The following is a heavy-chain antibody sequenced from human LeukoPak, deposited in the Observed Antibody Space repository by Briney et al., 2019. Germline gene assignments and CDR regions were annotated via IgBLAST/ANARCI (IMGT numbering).Heavy chain of an antibody. CDR2: VYHTGAS. Sequence: SETLSLTCSVSGASINNYYWTWIRQPPGKGLEWIGYVYHTGASGYHPSLKSRVAMSLDTSKNQVSLNLRSVTAADTAVYFCTRVVNGGHFDYWGQGTLVTVSS. D-gene: IGHD2-8*01. CDR1: GASINNYY. V-gene: IGHV4-59*01. J-gene: IGHJ4*02. CDR3: TRVVNGGHFDY.